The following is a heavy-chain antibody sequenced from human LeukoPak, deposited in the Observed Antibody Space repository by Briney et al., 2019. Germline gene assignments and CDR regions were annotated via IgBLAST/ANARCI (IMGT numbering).Heavy chain of an antibody. J-gene: IGHJ4*02. CDR1: GGSISSGGYY. CDR2: IYYSGST. Sequence: PSETLSLTCTVSGGSISSGGYYWSWIRQHPGKGLEWIGYIYYSGSTYYNPSLKSRLTISLDTSQRQFSLRLSSVTAADTALYYCTRGSYDVLTGYSTLGEYWGQGTLVTVSS. V-gene: IGHV4-31*03. CDR3: TRGSYDVLTGYSTLGEY. D-gene: IGHD3-9*01.